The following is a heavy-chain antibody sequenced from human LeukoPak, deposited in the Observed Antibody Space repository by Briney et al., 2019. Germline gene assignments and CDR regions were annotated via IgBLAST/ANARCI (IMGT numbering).Heavy chain of an antibody. D-gene: IGHD3-3*01. CDR2: IYHSGNT. V-gene: IGHV4-4*02. CDR3: ARLSLKVLEWSPTKGKETHYFDY. Sequence: PGGSLRLSCAASEFSVGSNYMTWVRQAPGKGLEWIGEIYHSGNTNYNPSLKSRVTILEDKSKNQFSLKLSSVTAADTAVYYCARLSLKVLEWSPTKGKETHYFDYWGQGTLVTVSS. J-gene: IGHJ4*02. CDR1: EFSVGSNY.